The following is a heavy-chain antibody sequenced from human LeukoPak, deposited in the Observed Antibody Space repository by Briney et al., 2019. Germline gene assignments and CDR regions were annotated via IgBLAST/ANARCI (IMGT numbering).Heavy chain of an antibody. D-gene: IGHD3-10*01. CDR3: ARWGETSALRVHAFDI. Sequence: SETLSLTCTVSGGSISSYYWNWIRQPPGKGLGWIGYGHYSGSTNYNPSLKSRVTFSVDTSKNQFSLKLTSVTAADTAVYYCARWGETSALRVHAFDIWGQGTMVTVSS. CDR1: GGSISSYY. V-gene: IGHV4-59*01. J-gene: IGHJ3*02. CDR2: GHYSGST.